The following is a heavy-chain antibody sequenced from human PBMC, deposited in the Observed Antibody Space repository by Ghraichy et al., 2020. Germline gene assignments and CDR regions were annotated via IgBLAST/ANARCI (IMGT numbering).Heavy chain of an antibody. J-gene: IGHJ4*02. CDR2: IHYSGGT. D-gene: IGHD3-10*01. Sequence: SETLSLTCTVSGDSISSYYWSWIRQPPGKGLEWIAYIHYSGGTNYNSSLKSRVTISVDTSKKQVSLRVNSVTAADTAVYYCARHGSQYGSGSNFDYWGQGTLVTVSS. CDR1: GDSISSYY. V-gene: IGHV4-59*08. CDR3: ARHGSQYGSGSNFDY.